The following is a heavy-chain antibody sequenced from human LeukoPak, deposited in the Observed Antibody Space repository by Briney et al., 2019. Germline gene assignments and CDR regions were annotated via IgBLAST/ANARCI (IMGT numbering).Heavy chain of an antibody. CDR3: ASGQFLVSNDY. J-gene: IGHJ4*02. V-gene: IGHV4-61*05. Sequence: PSETLSLTCTVSGGSIRSSYYYWGWIRQPPGKGLEWIGYFYYTGSTNYNPSLKSRVTISVDTSKNQFSLRLSPVTAADTAVYYCASGQFLVSNDYWGQGILVTVSS. CDR2: FYYTGST. D-gene: IGHD5/OR15-5a*01. CDR1: GGSIRSSYYY.